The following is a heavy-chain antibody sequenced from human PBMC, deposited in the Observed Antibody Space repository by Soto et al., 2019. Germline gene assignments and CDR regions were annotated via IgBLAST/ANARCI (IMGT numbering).Heavy chain of an antibody. Sequence: ASVKVSCKASGYTFIDHYIHWVRQAPGQGLEWMGWITPNSGATKYAQKFQGRVTMTRDASINTAYVDVTGLTFDDTAVYFCAREAGPRGLNDAFDVWGQGTLVTVSS. V-gene: IGHV1-2*02. CDR2: ITPNSGAT. CDR1: GYTFIDHY. J-gene: IGHJ3*01. CDR3: AREAGPRGLNDAFDV. D-gene: IGHD3-22*01.